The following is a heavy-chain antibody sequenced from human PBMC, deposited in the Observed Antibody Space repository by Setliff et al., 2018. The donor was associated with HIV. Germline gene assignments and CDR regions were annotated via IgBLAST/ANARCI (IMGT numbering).Heavy chain of an antibody. Sequence: ASVKVSCKASGYTFTDYYMHWVQQAPGKGLEWMGRVDPKNGKTLYAENLRGRITITADTSTDTAYMELNSLRSEDTAMYYCATLDYYGSQTYNLALNYWGQGTLVTVSS. CDR3: ATLDYYGSQTYNLALNY. D-gene: IGHD3-10*01. CDR2: VDPKNGKT. J-gene: IGHJ4*02. CDR1: GYTFTDYY. V-gene: IGHV1-69-2*01.